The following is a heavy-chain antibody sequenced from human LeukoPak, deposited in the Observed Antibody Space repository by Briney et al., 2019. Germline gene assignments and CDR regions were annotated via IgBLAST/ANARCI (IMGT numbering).Heavy chain of an antibody. Sequence: GGSLRLSCAASGFTFSSYEMNWVRQVPGKGLEWVSYISRSGSTIYYADSVRGRFTISRDNAKNSLYLQMNSLRAEDTAVYYCARELAGSGFDPWGQGTLVTVSS. V-gene: IGHV3-48*03. J-gene: IGHJ5*02. D-gene: IGHD6-19*01. CDR2: ISRSGSTI. CDR3: ARELAGSGFDP. CDR1: GFTFSSYE.